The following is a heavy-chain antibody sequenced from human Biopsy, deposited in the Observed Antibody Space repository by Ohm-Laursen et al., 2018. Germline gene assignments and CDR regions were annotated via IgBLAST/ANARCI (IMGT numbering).Heavy chain of an antibody. Sequence: GTLSLTCTVSRDSISNYYWTWIRQSPGKGLEWIGYIYYTGSTNYNPSVKSRVTISVDTSKSQFSLKLNSVTAADTAVYFCARDSRGGHLNTTLITGKNLDSWGQGIRVTVSS. CDR1: RDSISNYY. J-gene: IGHJ4*02. CDR2: IYYTGST. V-gene: IGHV4-59*01. CDR3: ARDSRGGHLNTTLITGKNLDS. D-gene: IGHD3-16*01.